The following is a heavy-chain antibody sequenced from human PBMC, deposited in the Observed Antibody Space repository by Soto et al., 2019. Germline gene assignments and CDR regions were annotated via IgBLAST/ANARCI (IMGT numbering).Heavy chain of an antibody. D-gene: IGHD1-1*01. CDR1: GYTFTYFY. V-gene: IGHV1-2*02. CDR3: ATGTNGTTGWYHP. Sequence: QVQPVQSGTEVKKPGASVTVSCKSSGYTFTYFYLHWLRQAPGQGLEWVGWINPKTGDKKSPQKFQGRVTLSMDTSVSTAYIDLTSLTYDDTAMYYCATGTNGTTGWYHPGGEGTRVAVSS. CDR2: INPKTGDK. J-gene: IGHJ5*02.